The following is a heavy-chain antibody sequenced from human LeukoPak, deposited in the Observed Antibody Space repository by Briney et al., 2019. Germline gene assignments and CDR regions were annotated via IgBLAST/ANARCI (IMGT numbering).Heavy chain of an antibody. CDR3: ARVARTGVGDY. Sequence: ASVKVSCKASGYTLTSYGISWVRQAPGQGLEWMGWISAYNGNTNYAQKLRGRVTMTTDTSTGTAYMELRSLRSDDTAVYYCARVARTGVGDYWGQGTLVTVSS. CDR2: ISAYNGNT. CDR1: GYTLTSYG. V-gene: IGHV1-18*01. D-gene: IGHD1-14*01. J-gene: IGHJ4*02.